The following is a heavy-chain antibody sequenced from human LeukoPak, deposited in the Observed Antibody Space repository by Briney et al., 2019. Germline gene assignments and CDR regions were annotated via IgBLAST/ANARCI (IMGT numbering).Heavy chain of an antibody. CDR2: ISPSGDIT. D-gene: IGHD1-26*01. Sequence: GTLSPSCAASGFIFSSHGMNWVRQAPGKGLKWVSGISPSGDITYYADSVKGRFTISRDNSKNTVYLQMDSLRFEDAAVYYCAKGIGGSLDYWGQGTLVTVSS. CDR1: GFIFSSHG. CDR3: AKGIGGSLDY. V-gene: IGHV3-23*01. J-gene: IGHJ4*02.